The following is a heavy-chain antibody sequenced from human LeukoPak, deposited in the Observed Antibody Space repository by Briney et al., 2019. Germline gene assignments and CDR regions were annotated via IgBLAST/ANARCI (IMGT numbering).Heavy chain of an antibody. CDR1: GDSISGSNW. CDR3: ARVHVGQLPYFDY. J-gene: IGHJ4*02. V-gene: IGHV4-4*02. CDR2: IYHSGST. D-gene: IGHD2-2*01. Sequence: SGTLSLTCAVSGDSISGSNWWSWVRQPPGKGLEWIGEIYHSGSTNYNPSLKSRVTISVDKSKNQFSLKLSSVTAADTAVYYCARVHVGQLPYFDYWGQGALVTVSS.